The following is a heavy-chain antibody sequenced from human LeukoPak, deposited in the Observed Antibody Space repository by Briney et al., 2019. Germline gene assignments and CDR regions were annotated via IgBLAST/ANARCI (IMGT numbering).Heavy chain of an antibody. CDR2: ISSSSSTI. V-gene: IGHV3-48*04. CDR1: GFTFSSYS. D-gene: IGHD6-19*01. Sequence: GGSLRLSCAASGFTFSSYSMNWVRQAPGKGLEWVSYISSSSSTIYYADSVKGRFTISRDNAKNSLYLQMNSLRAEDTAVYYCARDRAWLVSHFDHWGQGTLVTVSS. CDR3: ARDRAWLVSHFDH. J-gene: IGHJ4*02.